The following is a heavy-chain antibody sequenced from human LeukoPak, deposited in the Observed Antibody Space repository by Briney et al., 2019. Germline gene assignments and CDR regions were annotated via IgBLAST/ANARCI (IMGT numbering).Heavy chain of an antibody. J-gene: IGHJ4*02. CDR3: ARGHSSSWPPFDY. V-gene: IGHV3-53*01. CDR1: GFTVSGNY. Sequence: GGSLRLSCAVSGFTVSGNYMSWVRQAPGKGLEWVSLIYSGDTTLYADSVKGRFTISRDNSKNTLYLQMNSLRAEDTAVYYCARGHSSSWPPFDYWGQGTLVTVSS. D-gene: IGHD6-13*01. CDR2: IYSGDTT.